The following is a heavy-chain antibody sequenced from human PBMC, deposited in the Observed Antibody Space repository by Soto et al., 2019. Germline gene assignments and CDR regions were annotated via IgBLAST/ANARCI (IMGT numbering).Heavy chain of an antibody. V-gene: IGHV3-30-3*01. CDR1: GFTFSSYA. Sequence: WSLRLSCAASGFTFSSYAMHWVRQAPGKGLEWVAVISYDGSNKYYADSVKGRFTISRDNSKNTLYLQMNSLRAEDTAVYYCARGTVGCITMVRGLYLYTLFPVCGQGPRVAVSS. CDR3: ARGTVGCITMVRGLYLYTLFPV. J-gene: IGHJ6*02. D-gene: IGHD3-10*01. CDR2: ISYDGSNK.